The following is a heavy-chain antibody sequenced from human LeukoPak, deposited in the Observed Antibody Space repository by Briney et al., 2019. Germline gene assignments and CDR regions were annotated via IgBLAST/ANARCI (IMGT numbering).Heavy chain of an antibody. Sequence: GGSLRLSCAASGFTFSSYSMNWVRQAPGKGLEWVSSISSSSSYIYYADSVKGRFTISRDNAKNSLYLQMNSLTTEDTAVYYCVIARVWRSGNYYNPGWIDGWGPGTLVTVSS. CDR3: VIARVWRSGNYYNPGWIDG. CDR1: GFTFSSYS. CDR2: ISSSSSYI. D-gene: IGHD3-10*01. V-gene: IGHV3-21*03. J-gene: IGHJ5*01.